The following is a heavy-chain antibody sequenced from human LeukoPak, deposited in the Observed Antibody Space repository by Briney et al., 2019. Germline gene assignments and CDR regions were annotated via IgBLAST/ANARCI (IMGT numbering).Heavy chain of an antibody. V-gene: IGHV1-2*02. D-gene: IGHD1-7*01. CDR2: INPSTGGT. CDR1: GGTFSSYA. CDR3: ARDGKWNYHDFDP. Sequence: ASVKVSCKASGGTFSSYAISWVRQAPGQGLEWMGWINPSTGGTNYAQRFQGRVTMTRDTSISTAYMELSRLTSDDTAVYFCARDGKWNYHDFDPWGQGTLVTVSS. J-gene: IGHJ5*02.